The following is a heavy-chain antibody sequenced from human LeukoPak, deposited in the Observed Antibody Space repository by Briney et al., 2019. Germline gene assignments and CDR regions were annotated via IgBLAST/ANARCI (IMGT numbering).Heavy chain of an antibody. D-gene: IGHD1-26*01. CDR3: ASLVSGPKRGAYQYYGMDV. Sequence: GGSLRLSCAASGFTVSSHYMTWVRQAPGKGLEWVSVIYSGGNTYYTDSVKGRFTISRDNSKNTLYLQMNSLRAEDTGVYYCASLVSGPKRGAYQYYGMDVWGQGTTVTVSS. CDR1: GFTVSSHY. CDR2: IYSGGNT. V-gene: IGHV3-66*01. J-gene: IGHJ6*02.